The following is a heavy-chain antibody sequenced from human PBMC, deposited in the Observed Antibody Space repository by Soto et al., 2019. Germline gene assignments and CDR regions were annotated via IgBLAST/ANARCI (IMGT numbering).Heavy chain of an antibody. CDR3: ARGSSYDFWSCLYYYYGMDV. D-gene: IGHD3-3*01. V-gene: IGHV4-4*02. Sequence: SETLSLTCAVSGGSISSSNWWSWVRQPPGKGLEWIGEIYHSGSTNYNPSLKSRVTISVDKSKNQFSLKLSSVTAADTAVYYCARGSSYDFWSCLYYYYGMDVWGQGTTVTVSS. CDR1: GGSISSSNW. CDR2: IYHSGST. J-gene: IGHJ6*02.